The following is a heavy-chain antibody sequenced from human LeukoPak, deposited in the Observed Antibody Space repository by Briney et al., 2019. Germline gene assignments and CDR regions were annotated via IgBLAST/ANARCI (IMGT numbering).Heavy chain of an antibody. Sequence: GGSLRLSCAASGFIFSTYIMHWVRQAPGKGLEWVAVISYDGRNKYYADSVKGRFTISRENSKSTLYLQMNSLRVEDTAVYYCARGVYYDTSAFPHDYWGQGTLVTVSS. CDR2: ISYDGRNK. CDR3: ARGVYYDTSAFPHDY. D-gene: IGHD3-22*01. V-gene: IGHV3-30*04. J-gene: IGHJ4*02. CDR1: GFIFSTYI.